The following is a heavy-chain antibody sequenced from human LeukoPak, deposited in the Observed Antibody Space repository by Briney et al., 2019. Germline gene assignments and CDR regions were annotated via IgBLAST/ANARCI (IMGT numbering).Heavy chain of an antibody. D-gene: IGHD3-10*01. V-gene: IGHV3-21*01. CDR3: ARVPMVRGVMDC. CDR2: ISSSSSYI. CDR1: GFTFSSYS. J-gene: IGHJ4*02. Sequence: PGGSLRLSCAASGFTFSSYSMNWVRQAPGKGLEWVSSISSSSSYIYYADSVKGRFTISRDNAKNSLYLQMNSLRAEDTAVYYCARVPMVRGVMDCWGQGTLVTVSS.